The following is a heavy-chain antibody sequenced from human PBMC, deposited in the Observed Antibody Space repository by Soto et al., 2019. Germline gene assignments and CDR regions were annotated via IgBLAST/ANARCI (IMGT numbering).Heavy chain of an antibody. J-gene: IGHJ4*02. CDR2: SSNSGTFS. CDR1: GFTFSDYY. Sequence: VGSLRLSCEGSGFTFSDYYISWIRQAPGKGLEWISYSSNSGTFSRYADSVKGRFSISRDNTKNLLYLQMNSLRAEDTAVYYCARSGDNYNRLDYWGQGTPVTVSS. CDR3: ARSGDNYNRLDY. D-gene: IGHD1-1*01. V-gene: IGHV3-11*06.